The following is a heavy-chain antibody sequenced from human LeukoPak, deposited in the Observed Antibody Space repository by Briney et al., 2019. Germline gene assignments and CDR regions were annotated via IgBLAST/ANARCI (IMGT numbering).Heavy chain of an antibody. V-gene: IGHV3-30*04. CDR3: ARGPSYDFWSGYTGYYFDY. J-gene: IGHJ4*02. D-gene: IGHD3-3*01. CDR1: GFTFSSYA. CDR2: LSYDGSNK. Sequence: GGSLRLSCAASGFTFSSYAMHWVRQAPGKGLEWVAVLSYDGSNKYYADSVKGRFTISRDNSKNTLYLQMNSLRAEDTAVYYCARGPSYDFWSGYTGYYFDYWGQGTLVTVSS.